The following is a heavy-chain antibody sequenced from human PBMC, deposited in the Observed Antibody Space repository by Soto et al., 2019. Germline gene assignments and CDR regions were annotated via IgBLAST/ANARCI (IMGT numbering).Heavy chain of an antibody. V-gene: IGHV3-66*01. J-gene: IGHJ4*02. D-gene: IGHD3-10*01. CDR2: IYSGGST. Sequence: PGGSLRLSCAASGFTVSSNYMSWVRQAPGKGLEWVSVIYSGGSTYYADSVKGRFTISRDNSKNTLYLQMNSLRAEDTAVYYCASIIYGSGSYYRYWGQGTLVTVSS. CDR1: GFTVSSNY. CDR3: ASIIYGSGSYYRY.